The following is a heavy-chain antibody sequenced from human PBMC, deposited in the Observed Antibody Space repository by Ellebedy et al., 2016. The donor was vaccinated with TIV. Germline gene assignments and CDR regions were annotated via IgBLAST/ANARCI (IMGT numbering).Heavy chain of an antibody. J-gene: IGHJ5*02. CDR2: IIPIFGTA. Sequence: SVKVSCXASGGTFSSYAISWVRQAPGQGLEWMGGIIPIFGTANYAQKFQGRVTITADESTSTAYMELSSLRSEDTAVYYCAGSPYSSGWYWFNPWGQGTLVTVSS. D-gene: IGHD6-19*01. V-gene: IGHV1-69*13. CDR1: GGTFSSYA. CDR3: AGSPYSSGWYWFNP.